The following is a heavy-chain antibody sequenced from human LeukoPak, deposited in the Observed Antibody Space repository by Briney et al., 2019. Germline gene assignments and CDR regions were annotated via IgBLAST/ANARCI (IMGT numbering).Heavy chain of an antibody. D-gene: IGHD5-18*01. CDR1: GGSISSYY. CDR2: IYYSGST. J-gene: IGHJ4*02. CDR3: ARETWDTAISGGLDY. V-gene: IGHV4-30-4*01. Sequence: SETLSLTCTVSGGSISSYYFSWIRQPPGKGLEWIGYIYYSGSTYYNPSLKSRVTISVDTSKNQFSLKLSSVTAADTAVYYCARETWDTAISGGLDYWGQGTLVTVSS.